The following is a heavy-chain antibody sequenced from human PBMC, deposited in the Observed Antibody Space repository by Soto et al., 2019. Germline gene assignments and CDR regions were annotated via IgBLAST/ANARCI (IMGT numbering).Heavy chain of an antibody. J-gene: IGHJ6*02. CDR3: AHRRGTYCGLDV. CDR2: IYWDDDK. V-gene: IGHV2-5*02. D-gene: IGHD1-26*01. CDR1: GFSLTASGVG. Sequence: QITLKESGPTLVKPTQTLTLTCTFSGFSLTASGVGVGWIRQPPRKALEWLAIIYWDDDKRYNPSLESRLNITKDTSKNQVVLTMTNMDTVDTGTYYCAHRRGTYCGLDVWGQGTTVTVS.